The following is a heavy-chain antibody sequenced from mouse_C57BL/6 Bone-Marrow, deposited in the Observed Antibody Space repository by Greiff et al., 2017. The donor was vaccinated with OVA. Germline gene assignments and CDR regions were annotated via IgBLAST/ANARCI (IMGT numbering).Heavy chain of an antibody. CDR1: GYTFTDYY. CDR3: ARKGIYYGIKRFDY. V-gene: IGHV1-26*01. Sequence: EVQLQQSGPELVKPGASVKISCKASGYTFTDYYMNWVKQSHGKSLEWIGDINPNNGGTSYNQKFKGKATLTVDKSSSTAYMELRSLTSEDSAVYYCARKGIYYGIKRFDYWGQGTTLTVSS. J-gene: IGHJ2*01. D-gene: IGHD1-1*01. CDR2: INPNNGGT.